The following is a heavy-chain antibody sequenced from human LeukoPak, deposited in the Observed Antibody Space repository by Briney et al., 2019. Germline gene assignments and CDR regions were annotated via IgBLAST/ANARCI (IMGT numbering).Heavy chain of an antibody. Sequence: GGSLRLSCAASGFTFSSYSMNWVRQAPGKGLEWVSSISSSSSYIYYADSVKGRFTISRDNAKNSLYLQMNSLRAEDTAVYYCARGYYYGSGSYSYYYYYGMDVWGQGTTVTVSS. CDR3: ARGYYYGSGSYSYYYYYGMDV. CDR2: ISSSSSYI. CDR1: GFTFSSYS. V-gene: IGHV3-21*01. J-gene: IGHJ6*02. D-gene: IGHD3-10*01.